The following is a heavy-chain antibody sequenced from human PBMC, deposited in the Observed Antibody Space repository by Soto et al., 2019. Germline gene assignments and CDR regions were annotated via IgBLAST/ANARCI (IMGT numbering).Heavy chain of an antibody. V-gene: IGHV1-46*01. CDR2: INPSGGST. CDR1: GYAFTSHY. CDR3: AREGAGDSHYYYGMDV. Sequence: ASVKVSFKASGYAFTSHYMHWVRQAPGQGLEWMGIINPSGGSTSYEQKFQGRVTMTRDTSTSTVYMELSSLRSEDTAVYYCAREGAGDSHYYYGMDVCGQGTSVTVSS. J-gene: IGHJ6*02. D-gene: IGHD7-27*01.